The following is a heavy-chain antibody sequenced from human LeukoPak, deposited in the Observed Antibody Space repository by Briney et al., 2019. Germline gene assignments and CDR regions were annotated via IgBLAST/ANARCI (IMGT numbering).Heavy chain of an antibody. CDR2: INPNSGGT. V-gene: IGHV1-2*02. CDR1: GYTFTGYY. D-gene: IGHD3-10*01. CDR3: ARGFHGGYNWFDP. J-gene: IGHJ5*02. Sequence: GASVKVSCKASGYTFTGYYMHWVRQAPGQGLEWMGWINPNSGGTNYAQKFQGRVTMTRDTSISTAYMELSRLRSDDTAVYYCARGFHGGYNWFDPWGQGTLVTVSS.